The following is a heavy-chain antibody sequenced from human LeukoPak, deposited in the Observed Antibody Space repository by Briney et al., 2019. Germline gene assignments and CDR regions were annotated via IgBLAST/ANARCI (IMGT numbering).Heavy chain of an antibody. CDR1: GYTFTSYY. D-gene: IGHD6-19*01. Sequence: GASVKVSCKASGYTFTSYYMHWVRQAPGQGLEWMGIINPSGGSTSYAQKFQGRVTMTRDTSTSTVYMELSSLRSEDTAVYYCARATQSSGWYWSTITTFDYWGQGTLVIVSS. CDR3: ARATQSSGWYWSTITTFDY. V-gene: IGHV1-46*01. CDR2: INPSGGST. J-gene: IGHJ4*02.